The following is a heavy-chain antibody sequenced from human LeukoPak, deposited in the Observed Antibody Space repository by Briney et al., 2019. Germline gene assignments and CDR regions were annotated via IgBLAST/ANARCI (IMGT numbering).Heavy chain of an antibody. CDR1: GFTFSSHA. CDR2: ISYDGSNK. CDR3: ASESNYYDSSGYTNY. Sequence: GGSLRLSCAASGFTFSSHAMHWVRQAPGKGLEWVAVISYDGSNKYYADSVKGRFTISRDNSKNTLYLQMNSLRAEDTAVYYCASESNYYDSSGYTNYWGQGTLVTVSS. J-gene: IGHJ4*02. V-gene: IGHV3-30-3*01. D-gene: IGHD3-22*01.